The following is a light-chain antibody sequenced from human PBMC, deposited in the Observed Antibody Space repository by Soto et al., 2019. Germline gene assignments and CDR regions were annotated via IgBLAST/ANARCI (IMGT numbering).Light chain of an antibody. V-gene: IGKV3D-15*01. CDR3: QQYNDWPLT. Sequence: ETVLTQSPGALSFSPGERATLSCRASQSVSSTYLAWYQQKPGQAPRLLIYDASTRATGIAARFSGSGSGTEFTLTISSLQSEDFAVYYCQQYNDWPLTFGGGTKVDIK. CDR1: QSVSSTY. J-gene: IGKJ4*01. CDR2: DAS.